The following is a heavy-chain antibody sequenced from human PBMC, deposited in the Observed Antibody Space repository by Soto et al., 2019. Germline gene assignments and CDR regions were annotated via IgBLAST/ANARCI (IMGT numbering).Heavy chain of an antibody. CDR3: ARHRAPISMVRGVTPLYWYFDL. CDR2: IHYSGST. D-gene: IGHD3-10*01. J-gene: IGHJ2*01. V-gene: IGHV4-59*08. CDR1: GVSISSYY. Sequence: QVQLQESGPGLVKPSETLSLTCIVSGVSISSYYWSWIRQPPGKGLEWIGYIHYSGSTNYIPSLKSRVTISVDTSKNQLSLRLNSVTAADTAVYYCARHRAPISMVRGVTPLYWYFDLWGHGTLVSVSS.